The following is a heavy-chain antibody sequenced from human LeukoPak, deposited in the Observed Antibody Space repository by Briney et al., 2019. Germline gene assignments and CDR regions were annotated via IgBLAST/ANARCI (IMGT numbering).Heavy chain of an antibody. D-gene: IGHD1-26*01. CDR2: INPSGGST. V-gene: IGHV1-46*01. Sequence: ASVKVSCKASGYTFTSYYMHWVRQAPGQGLEWMGIINPSGGSTSYAQKFQGRVTMTRDTSTSTVYMELSSLRSEDTAVYYCAREKRSIVGATANAFDIWGQGTMVTVSS. CDR3: AREKRSIVGATANAFDI. J-gene: IGHJ3*02. CDR1: GYTFTSYY.